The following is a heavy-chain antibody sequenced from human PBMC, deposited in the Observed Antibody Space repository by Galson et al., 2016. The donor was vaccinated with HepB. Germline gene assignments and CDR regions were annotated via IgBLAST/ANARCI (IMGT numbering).Heavy chain of an antibody. CDR3: TRVGPSGYFFHY. D-gene: IGHD3-22*01. J-gene: IGHJ4*02. CDR2: ISGSGHNT. V-gene: IGHV3-23*01. Sequence: SLRLSCAASGFTFSSYAMTWVRQAPGKGLEWISSISGSGHNTYYADSVEGRFTISRDNSKNTLFSQMSSLRAEDTAKYYCTRVGPSGYFFHYWGQGALVTVSS. CDR1: GFTFSSYA.